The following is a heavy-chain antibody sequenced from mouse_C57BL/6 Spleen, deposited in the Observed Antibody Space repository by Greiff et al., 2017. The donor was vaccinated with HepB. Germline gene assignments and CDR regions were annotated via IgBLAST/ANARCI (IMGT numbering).Heavy chain of an antibody. Sequence: QVQLKESGAELVKPGASVKLSCKASGYTFTSYWMHWVKQRPGQGLEWIGMSHPNSGSTNYNEKFKRKATLTVDKSSSTAYMQLSSLTSEDSAVYYCASPIYYDCDGFAYWGQGTLVTVSA. D-gene: IGHD2-4*01. J-gene: IGHJ3*01. CDR2: SHPNSGST. CDR1: GYTFTSYW. CDR3: ASPIYYDCDGFAY. V-gene: IGHV1-64*01.